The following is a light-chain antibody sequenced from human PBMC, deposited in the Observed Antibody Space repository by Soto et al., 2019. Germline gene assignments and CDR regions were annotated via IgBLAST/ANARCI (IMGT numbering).Light chain of an antibody. CDR1: QAVNTR. CDR3: QQYGSSFT. V-gene: IGKV3-20*01. Sequence: EIVLTQSPATLSSFPGDRVTLSCRASQAVNTRLAWYQHRPGQAPRLLIYLASNRAAGVPARFSGSGSGTDFTLTISRLEPEDFAVYYCQQYGSSFTFGPGTKVDIK. J-gene: IGKJ3*01. CDR2: LAS.